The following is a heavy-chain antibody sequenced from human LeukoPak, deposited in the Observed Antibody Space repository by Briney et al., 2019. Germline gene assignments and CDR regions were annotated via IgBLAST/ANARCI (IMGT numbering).Heavy chain of an antibody. V-gene: IGHV1-2*04. CDR1: GYTFTGYY. CDR2: INPNSGGT. D-gene: IGHD1-1*01. Sequence: GASVKVSCKASGYTFTGYYMHWVRHAPGQGLEWMGWINPNSGGTNYAQKFQGWVTMTRDTSISTAYMELSRLRSDDTAVYYCARDPDATTIGDAFDIWGQGTMVTVSS. CDR3: ARDPDATTIGDAFDI. J-gene: IGHJ3*02.